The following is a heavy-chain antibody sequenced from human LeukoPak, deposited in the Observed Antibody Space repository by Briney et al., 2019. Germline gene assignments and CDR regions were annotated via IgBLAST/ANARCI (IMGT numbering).Heavy chain of an antibody. V-gene: IGHV4-39*01. Sequence: SETLSLTCTVFGGSISSSSYYWGWIRQPPGKGLEWIGSIYYSGSTYYNPSLKSRVTISVDTSKNQFSLKLSSVTAADTAVYYCARHTSVAAADPFDYWGQGTLVTVSS. CDR1: GGSISSSSYY. J-gene: IGHJ4*02. D-gene: IGHD6-13*01. CDR3: ARHTSVAAADPFDY. CDR2: IYYSGST.